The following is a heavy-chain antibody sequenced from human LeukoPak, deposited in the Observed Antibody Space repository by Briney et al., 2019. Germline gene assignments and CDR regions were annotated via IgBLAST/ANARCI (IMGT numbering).Heavy chain of an antibody. Sequence: SETLSLTCAVYGVSFTNYYWSWFRQPPGKGLEWIGEINHSGGTNYNASLKSRATISPDTPKNQFSLRLRSVTAADRAVYYCARLLPLQGGDVWGQGTTVTVSS. J-gene: IGHJ6*01. CDR1: GVSFTNYY. D-gene: IGHD2-15*01. CDR2: INHSGGT. V-gene: IGHV4-34*01. CDR3: ARLLPLQGGDV.